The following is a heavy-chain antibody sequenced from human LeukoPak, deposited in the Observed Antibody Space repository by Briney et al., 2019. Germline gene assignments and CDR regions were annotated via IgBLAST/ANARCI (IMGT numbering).Heavy chain of an antibody. CDR3: VRDKGRGDFWSGYPFGY. V-gene: IGHV3-21*06. CDR1: GFNFRGNN. D-gene: IGHD3-3*01. CDR2: MSTSSTYI. J-gene: IGHJ4*02. Sequence: PGGSLRLSCTASGFNFRGNNMNWVRQAPGKGLEWVSSMSTSSTYIYYADSIKGRFTISRDDARSVLYLQMDSLRADDTAVYYCVRDKGRGDFWSGYPFGYWGQGTLVTVSS.